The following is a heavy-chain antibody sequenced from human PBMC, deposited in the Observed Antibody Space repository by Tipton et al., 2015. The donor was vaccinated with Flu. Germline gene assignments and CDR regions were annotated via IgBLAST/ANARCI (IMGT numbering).Heavy chain of an antibody. D-gene: IGHD3-10*01. CDR1: GGSISSSSYY. Sequence: TLFLTCTVSGGSISSSSYYWGWIRQPPGKGLEWIGSIYYSGSTYYNPSLKSRVTISVDTSKNQFSLKLSSVTAADTAVYYCAREAYGSGSYEFWFDPWGQGTLVTVSS. CDR3: AREAYGSGSYEFWFDP. J-gene: IGHJ5*02. CDR2: IYYSGST. V-gene: IGHV4-39*07.